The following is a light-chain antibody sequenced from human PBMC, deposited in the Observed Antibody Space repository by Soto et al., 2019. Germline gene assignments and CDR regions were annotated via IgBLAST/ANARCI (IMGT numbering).Light chain of an antibody. CDR2: EVT. CDR3: CSYAGTTTWV. J-gene: IGLJ3*02. V-gene: IGLV2-23*02. CDR1: SSDVGSHNF. Sequence: QSALTQPAAVSGSPGQSITISCTGTSSDVGSHNFVSWYQQRPGKAPKLMILEVTKRPSGVSNRFSAAKSGNTGSLTISGVQAEDGADYYCCSYAGTTTWVFGGGTKLTVL.